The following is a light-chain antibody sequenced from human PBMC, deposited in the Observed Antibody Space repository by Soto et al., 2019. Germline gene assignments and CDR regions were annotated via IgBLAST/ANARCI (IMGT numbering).Light chain of an antibody. CDR3: QHSYGTPRT. Sequence: DIQMTQSPSSLSASVGDRVTITCRASQSISTYLNWYQHKPGKAPKVLIYAVSSLQSGVPSRFSGCGSGTDFTLTITSXQPEDSATYYCQHSYGTPRTFGQGTKVDTK. CDR1: QSISTY. J-gene: IGKJ1*01. CDR2: AVS. V-gene: IGKV1-39*01.